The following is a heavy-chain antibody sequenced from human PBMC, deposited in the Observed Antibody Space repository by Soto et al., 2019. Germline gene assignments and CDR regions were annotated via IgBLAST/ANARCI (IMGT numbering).Heavy chain of an antibody. Sequence: PSETPSLTCAAFSGSRSDHYWTRVRQTQGKALERTGKRHLSGSSDSCASRKSRVTLSLDTWTSQFSRQVTSVSAADTGVYYCARGKSSGYKFGPQNCFYYGMGVCGPGTTVTVSS. CDR3: ARGKSSGYKFGPQNCFYYGMGV. D-gene: IGHD3-22*01. J-gene: IGHJ6*02. V-gene: IGHV4-34*01. CDR1: SGSRSDHY. CDR2: RHLSGSS.